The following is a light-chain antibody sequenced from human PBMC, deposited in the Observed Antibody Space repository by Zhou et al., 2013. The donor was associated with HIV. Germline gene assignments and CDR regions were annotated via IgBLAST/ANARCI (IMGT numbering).Light chain of an antibody. J-gene: IGKJ4*01. CDR1: QRVSSTY. V-gene: IGKV3-20*01. CDR3: QHYGTSPLT. Sequence: EILLTQSPGTLSLSPGQRATLSCTASQRVSSTYLAWYQQKPGQAPRLLIYAASHRATGVPDRFSGSGSGTDFTLTISRLEPEDFAVYYCQHYGTSPLTFGGGTKVEIK. CDR2: AAS.